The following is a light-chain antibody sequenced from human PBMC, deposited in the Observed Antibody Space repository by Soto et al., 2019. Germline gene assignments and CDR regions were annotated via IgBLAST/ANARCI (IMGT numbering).Light chain of an antibody. CDR3: HQYGGSPGT. CDR2: DAS. V-gene: IGKV3-20*01. J-gene: IGKJ1*01. Sequence: EIVLTQSPGTLSLSPGERATLSCRASQSVSSNYLAWYQQRPGQAPRLLIYDASSRATGVPDRFSGSGSGTDFPLTISRLEPEVFAVYSCHQYGGSPGTLGQGTKVKIK. CDR1: QSVSSNY.